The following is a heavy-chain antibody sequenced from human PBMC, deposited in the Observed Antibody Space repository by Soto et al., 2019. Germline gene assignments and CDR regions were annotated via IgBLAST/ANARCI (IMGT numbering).Heavy chain of an antibody. CDR3: ARVASYCGGDCSYYYYYGMDV. V-gene: IGHV3-21*01. J-gene: IGHJ6*02. CDR1: GFTFSSYS. CDR2: ISSSSSYI. D-gene: IGHD2-21*02. Sequence: EVQLVESGGGLGKPGGSLRLSCAASGFTFSSYSMKWVRQAPGKGLEWVSSISSSSSYIYYADSVKGRFTISRDNAKNSLYLQMNSLRAEDTAVYYCARVASYCGGDCSYYYYYGMDVWGQGTTVTVSS.